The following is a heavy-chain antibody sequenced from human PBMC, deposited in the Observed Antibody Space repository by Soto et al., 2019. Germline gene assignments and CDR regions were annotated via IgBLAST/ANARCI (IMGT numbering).Heavy chain of an antibody. CDR3: ARREYAGYSSSWYGYYYGMDV. CDR2: IIPIFGTA. V-gene: IGHV1-69*13. CDR1: GGTFSSYA. J-gene: IGHJ6*02. Sequence: SVKVSCKASGGTFSSYAISWVRQAPGQGLEWMGGIIPIFGTANYAQKCQGRVTITADESTSTAYMELSSLRSEDTAVYYCARREYAGYSSSWYGYYYGMDVWGQGTTVTVSS. D-gene: IGHD6-13*01.